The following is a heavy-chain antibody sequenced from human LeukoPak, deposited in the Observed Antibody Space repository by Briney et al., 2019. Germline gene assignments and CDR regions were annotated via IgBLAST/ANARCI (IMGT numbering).Heavy chain of an antibody. Sequence: GRSLRLSCAASGFTFSSYAMHWVRQAPGKGLEWVAVISYDGSNKYYADSVKGRFTISRDNSKNTLYLQMNSLRAEDTAVYYCARAGDCSSTSCLHYWGQGTLVTVSS. CDR1: GFTFSSYA. CDR2: ISYDGSNK. J-gene: IGHJ4*02. D-gene: IGHD2-2*01. CDR3: ARAGDCSSTSCLHY. V-gene: IGHV3-30*01.